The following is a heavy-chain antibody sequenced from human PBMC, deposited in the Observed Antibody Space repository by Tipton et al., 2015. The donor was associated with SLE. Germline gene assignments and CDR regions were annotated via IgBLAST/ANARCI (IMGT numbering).Heavy chain of an antibody. CDR3: AWDWIMVQGVIRYYGMDV. CDR1: GASINSHY. CDR2: IYYCGST. D-gene: IGHD3-10*01. J-gene: IGHJ6*02. V-gene: IGHV4-59*11. Sequence: SLTCTVSGASINSHYWSWIRQPPGKGLDWIGYIYYCGSTTYNPSLKSRVTISLDKSKNQFSLKLSSLTAADTAVYYCAWDWIMVQGVIRYYGMDVWGPGTTVIVSS.